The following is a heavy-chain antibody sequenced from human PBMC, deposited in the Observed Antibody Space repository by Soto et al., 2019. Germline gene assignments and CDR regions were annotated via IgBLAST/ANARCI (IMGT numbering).Heavy chain of an antibody. CDR1: GGSISSYY. Sequence: SETLSLTCTVSGGSISSYYWSWIRQPPGKGLEWIGYIYYSGSTNYNPSLKSRVTISVDTSKNQFSLKLSSVTAADTAVYYCARQRASYCTNGVCSGFDPWGQGTLVTSPQ. D-gene: IGHD2-8*01. J-gene: IGHJ5*02. CDR3: ARQRASYCTNGVCSGFDP. CDR2: IYYSGST. V-gene: IGHV4-59*08.